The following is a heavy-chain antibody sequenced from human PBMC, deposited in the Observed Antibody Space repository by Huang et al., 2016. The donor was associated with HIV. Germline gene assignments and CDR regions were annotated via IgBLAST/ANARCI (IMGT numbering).Heavy chain of an antibody. V-gene: IGHV4-30-4*08. CDR1: GDSIRSGGYY. CDR2: SYYSGGS. CDR3: ARAPATHSVFFY. D-gene: IGHD3-3*01. Sequence: QVQLQESGPGLVKPSQTLSLTCTVPGDSIRSGGYYWTWIRQSPAKGMEWIGYSYYSGGSDYNPSLKSRVSISIDAFKNRVSLKLKSVTVADTAVYYCARAPATHSVFFYWGQGTLVTVSA. J-gene: IGHJ4*02.